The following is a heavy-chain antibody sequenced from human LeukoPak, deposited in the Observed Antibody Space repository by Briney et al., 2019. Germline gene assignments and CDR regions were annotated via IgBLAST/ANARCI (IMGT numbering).Heavy chain of an antibody. J-gene: IGHJ5*02. Sequence: GGSLRLSCAASGFIFSSYPMSWVRQAPGKGLEWVSAISGTAENTYYADSVKGRFTISRDNSKNTLFLQMSSLRAEDTAVYYCAKGSGSGWYGWFAPWGQGTLVTVSS. CDR2: ISGTAENT. CDR3: AKGSGSGWYGWFAP. V-gene: IGHV3-23*01. CDR1: GFIFSSYP. D-gene: IGHD6-19*01.